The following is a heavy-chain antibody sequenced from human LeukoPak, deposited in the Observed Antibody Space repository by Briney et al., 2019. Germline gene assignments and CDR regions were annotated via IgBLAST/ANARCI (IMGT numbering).Heavy chain of an antibody. V-gene: IGHV3-64*01. CDR3: AGSDIVVVPAAIWYYYYGMDV. CDR2: ISSNGGST. Sequence: PGGSLRLSCAASGFTFSSYAMHWVRQAPGKGLEYVSAISSNGGSTYYANSVKGRFTISRDNSKNTLYLQMGSLRAEDMAVYYCAGSDIVVVPAAIWYYYYGMDVWGQGTTVTVSS. D-gene: IGHD2-2*01. CDR1: GFTFSSYA. J-gene: IGHJ6*02.